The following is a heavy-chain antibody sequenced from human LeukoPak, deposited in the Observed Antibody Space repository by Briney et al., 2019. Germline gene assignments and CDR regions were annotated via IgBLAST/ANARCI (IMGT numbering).Heavy chain of an antibody. J-gene: IGHJ4*02. CDR3: ARGDYGDYLGVFDY. D-gene: IGHD4-17*01. CDR2: IYYSGST. Sequence: PSETLSLTCTVSGGSISSYYWSWIRQPPGKGLEWIGYIYYSGSTNYNPSLKSRVTISADTSKNQFSLKLSSVTAADTAVYYCARGDYGDYLGVFDYWGQGTLVTVSS. V-gene: IGHV4-59*01. CDR1: GGSISSYY.